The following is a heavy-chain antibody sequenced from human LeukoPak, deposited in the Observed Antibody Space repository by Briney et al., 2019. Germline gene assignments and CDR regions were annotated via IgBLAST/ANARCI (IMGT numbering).Heavy chain of an antibody. Sequence: PSETLSLTCAVYGGSFSGYYWSWIRQPPGKGLEWIREINHSGSTNYNPSLKSRVTISVDTSKNQFSLKLSSVTAADTAVYYCAREGIAVAGQKFDYWGQGTLVTVSS. CDR3: AREGIAVAGQKFDY. CDR2: INHSGST. V-gene: IGHV4-34*01. CDR1: GGSFSGYY. J-gene: IGHJ4*02. D-gene: IGHD6-19*01.